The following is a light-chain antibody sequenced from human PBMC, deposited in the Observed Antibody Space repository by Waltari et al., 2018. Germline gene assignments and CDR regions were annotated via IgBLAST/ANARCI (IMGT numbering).Light chain of an antibody. CDR1: QSVSSY. Sequence: EIVLTKSPATLSLSPGERATLSCRASQSVSSYLAWYQQKPGKAPRILIYDASTRATDIPARFSGSGSGTDFILTISSLEPEDFAVYYCQQRSNWPPRVTFGPGTKVDIK. CDR2: DAS. CDR3: QQRSNWPPRVT. V-gene: IGKV3-11*01. J-gene: IGKJ3*01.